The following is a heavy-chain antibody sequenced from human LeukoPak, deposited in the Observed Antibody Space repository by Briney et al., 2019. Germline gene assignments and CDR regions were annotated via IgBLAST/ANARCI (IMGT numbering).Heavy chain of an antibody. J-gene: IGHJ4*02. D-gene: IGHD1-26*01. CDR2: VIPILGTT. V-gene: IGHV1-69*05. Sequence: SVKVSCKASGTTFSRSAISWLRQAPGQGLEWMGGVIPILGTTNYAQKFQDRVSITTDESTSTAYMEVSSLRSVDTAVYYCARDDGSATLGFDSWGQGTLVTVSS. CDR1: GTTFSRSA. CDR3: ARDDGSATLGFDS.